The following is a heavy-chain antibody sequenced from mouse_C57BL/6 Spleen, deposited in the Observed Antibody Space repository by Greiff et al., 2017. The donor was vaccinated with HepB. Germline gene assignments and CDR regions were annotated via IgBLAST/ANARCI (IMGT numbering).Heavy chain of an antibody. CDR3: ARTGRITYDYDWFAD. D-gene: IGHD2-4*01. V-gene: IGHV1-64*01. Sequence: QVQLQQPGAELVKPGASVKLSCKASGYTFTSYWMHWVKQRPGQGLEWIGMIQPNSGSTNYNEKFKSKATLTVDKSSSTAYMQLSSLTSEDSAVYYCARTGRITYDYDWFADWGQATLVTVSA. J-gene: IGHJ3*01. CDR1: GYTFTSYW. CDR2: IQPNSGST.